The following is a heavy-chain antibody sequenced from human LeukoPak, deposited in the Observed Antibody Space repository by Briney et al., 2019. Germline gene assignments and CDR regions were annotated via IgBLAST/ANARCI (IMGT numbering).Heavy chain of an antibody. CDR2: ISSSGGST. V-gene: IGHV3-23*01. Sequence: PGGSLRLSCAASGFTFSSYVMSWVRQAPGKGLEWVSAISSSGGSTYFADSVKGRFTISRDNSNDTLYLQMNSLRPEDTALYYCARVNTIFGVDIVSLGAEFEFWGQGTLVTVSS. CDR3: ARVNTIFGVDIVSLGAEFEF. CDR1: GFTFSSYV. D-gene: IGHD3-3*02. J-gene: IGHJ4*02.